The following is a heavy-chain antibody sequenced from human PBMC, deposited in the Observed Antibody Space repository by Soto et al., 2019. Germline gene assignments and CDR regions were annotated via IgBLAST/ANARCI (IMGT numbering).Heavy chain of an antibody. CDR2: IFYLGSS. Sequence: SSETLSLTCTVSGDSIISSDFYWGWVRQPPGKGLEWIGSIFYLGSSYYNPSLKSRVTMSVDTSKNQFSLRLRSVTAADTASYFCARHSLALRKNNWFDPWGQGIMVTVSS. D-gene: IGHD3-3*02. CDR1: GDSIISSDFY. CDR3: ARHSLALRKNNWFDP. J-gene: IGHJ5*02. V-gene: IGHV4-39*01.